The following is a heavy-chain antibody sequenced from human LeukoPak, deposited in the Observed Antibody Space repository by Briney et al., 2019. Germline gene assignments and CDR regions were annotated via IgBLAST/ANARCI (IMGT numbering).Heavy chain of an antibody. V-gene: IGHV4-59*01. J-gene: IGHJ4*02. Sequence: PSEALSLTCTVAGGSITIYYWSWIRQPPGKGLEWIGYIYYSGSTNYNPSLKSRVTISLDTSKKQFSLKLSSLTAADTAVYYCANDYDSGGYYFVWGQGTLVTVSS. CDR3: ANDYDSGGYYFV. CDR1: GGSITIYY. CDR2: IYYSGST. D-gene: IGHD3-22*01.